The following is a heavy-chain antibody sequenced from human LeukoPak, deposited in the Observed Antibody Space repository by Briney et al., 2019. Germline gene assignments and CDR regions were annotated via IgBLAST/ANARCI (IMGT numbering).Heavy chain of an antibody. CDR1: GYTFTSFG. CDR3: ARGPIIDIVVIPAAHDYYHMDV. CDR2: ISAYNGNT. J-gene: IGHJ6*03. V-gene: IGHV1-18*01. D-gene: IGHD2-2*01. Sequence: ASVKVSCKASGYTFTSFGISWVRQAPGRGLEWMGWISAYNGNTKYAQNLQGRVTMTTDTSTRTAYMELRSLRSDDTAVYYCARGPIIDIVVIPAAHDYYHMDVWGKGTMVTVSS.